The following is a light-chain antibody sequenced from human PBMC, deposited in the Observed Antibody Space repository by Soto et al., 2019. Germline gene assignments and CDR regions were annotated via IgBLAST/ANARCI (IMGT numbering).Light chain of an antibody. V-gene: IGKV3-20*01. CDR3: QQYAKSPIT. CDR1: QSVGRDY. CDR2: GAS. Sequence: VLTQSQDSLSVSPGDKATLSCRASQSVGRDYLAWYQQKPGQAPRLLIHGASNRATGIPDRFSGSGSGTDFTLSISRLEPEDFAVYYCQQYAKSPITFGQGTRLEIK. J-gene: IGKJ5*01.